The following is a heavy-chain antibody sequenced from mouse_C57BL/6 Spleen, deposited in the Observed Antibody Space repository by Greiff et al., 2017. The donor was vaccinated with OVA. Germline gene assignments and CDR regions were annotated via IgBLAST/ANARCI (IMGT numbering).Heavy chain of an antibody. CDR3: AYYDYDDYAMDY. Sequence: QVQLQQPGAELVKPGASVKMSCKASGYTFTSYWITWVKQRPGQGLEWIGDIYPGSGSTNYNEKFKSKATLTVDTSSSTAYMQLSSLTSEDAAVYYCAYYDYDDYAMDYWGQGTSVTVSS. J-gene: IGHJ4*01. CDR2: IYPGSGST. V-gene: IGHV1-55*01. CDR1: GYTFTSYW. D-gene: IGHD2-4*01.